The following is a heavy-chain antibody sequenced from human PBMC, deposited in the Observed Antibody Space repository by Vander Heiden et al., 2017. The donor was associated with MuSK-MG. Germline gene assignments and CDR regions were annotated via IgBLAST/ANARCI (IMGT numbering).Heavy chain of an antibody. D-gene: IGHD1-26*01. V-gene: IGHV3-23*01. CDR3: ARPIVGATYDAFDI. Sequence: EVQLLESGGGLVQPGGSLRLSCAAAGFTFSSYAMGWVRQAQGKGLEWVSAVSGSGGSTYYADFVKGRFTISRDNSKNTLYLQMNSLRAEDTAVYYCARPIVGATYDAFDIWGQGTMVTVSS. CDR2: VSGSGGST. CDR1: GFTFSSYA. J-gene: IGHJ3*02.